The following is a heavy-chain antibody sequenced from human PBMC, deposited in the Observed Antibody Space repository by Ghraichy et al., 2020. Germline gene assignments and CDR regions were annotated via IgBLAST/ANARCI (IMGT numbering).Heavy chain of an antibody. CDR2: IYNSGTT. CDR3: ARERELGY. Sequence: SETLSLTCTVSGGSISIYYWSWIRQPPGKGLEWIGYIYNSGTTTDYNPSLKSRVTISVDMSKNQFSLKLNSVTAADTAVYYCARERELGYWGQGTLVTVSS. D-gene: IGHD1-26*01. CDR1: GGSISIYY. V-gene: IGHV4-59*01. J-gene: IGHJ4*02.